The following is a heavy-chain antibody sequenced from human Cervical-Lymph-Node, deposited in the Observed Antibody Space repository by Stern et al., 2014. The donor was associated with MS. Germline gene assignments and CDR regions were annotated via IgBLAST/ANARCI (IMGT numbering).Heavy chain of an antibody. CDR3: ARQGVGATVDY. D-gene: IGHD1-26*01. CDR2: IYYSGST. J-gene: IGHJ4*02. Sequence: QLQLQESGPGLVKPSETLSLTCTVSGGSISSSSYYWGWIRQPPGKGLEWIGSIYYSGSTYYNPSLKSRVTISVDTSKNQFSLKLTSVTAADTAVYYCARQGVGATVDYWGQGTLVTVSS. V-gene: IGHV4-39*01. CDR1: GGSISSSSYY.